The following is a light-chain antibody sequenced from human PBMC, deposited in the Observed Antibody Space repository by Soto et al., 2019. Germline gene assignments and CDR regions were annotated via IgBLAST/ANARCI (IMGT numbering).Light chain of an antibody. CDR1: QSVNGNS. CDR3: QQYGSSFRYT. V-gene: IGKV3-20*01. CDR2: GAS. Sequence: EIVLTQSPGTLSLSPGERATLSCRASQSVNGNSLTWYQQKPGQAPRLLIYGASTRATGTPDRFSGSGSGTDFTLTISRLEPEDFAVYYCQQYGSSFRYTFGQGTKLEIK. J-gene: IGKJ2*01.